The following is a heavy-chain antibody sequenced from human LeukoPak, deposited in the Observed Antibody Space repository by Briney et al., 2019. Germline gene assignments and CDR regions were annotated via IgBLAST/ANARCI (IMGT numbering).Heavy chain of an antibody. CDR3: AWGEYAYYFDY. D-gene: IGHD2/OR15-2a*01. CDR2: ISYDGSNK. CDR1: GFTFSSYA. Sequence: GGSLRLSCAASGFTFSSYAMHWVRQAPGKGLEWVAVISYDGSNKYYADSVKGRFTISRDNSKNTLYLQMNSLRAEDTAVYYCAWGEYAYYFDYWGQGTLVTVSS. J-gene: IGHJ4*02. V-gene: IGHV3-30-3*01.